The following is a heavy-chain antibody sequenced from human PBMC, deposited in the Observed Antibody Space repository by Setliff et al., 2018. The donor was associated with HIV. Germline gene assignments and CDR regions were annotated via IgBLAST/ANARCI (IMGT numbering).Heavy chain of an antibody. CDR1: GYTFTSYG. CDR2: ISAYNRNV. Sequence: ASVKVSCKASGYTFTSYGVSWVRQAPGQGLEWMGWISAYNRNVNYSQKVQGRVTMTTDTSTSTAYMELKNLKSDDTAVYYCARVLDPGIAVATHAFDIWGQGTMVPVSS. J-gene: IGHJ3*02. D-gene: IGHD6-19*01. CDR3: ARVLDPGIAVATHAFDI. V-gene: IGHV1-18*01.